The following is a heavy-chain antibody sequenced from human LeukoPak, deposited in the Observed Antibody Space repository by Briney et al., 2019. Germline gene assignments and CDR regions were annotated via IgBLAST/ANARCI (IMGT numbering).Heavy chain of an antibody. J-gene: IGHJ4*02. D-gene: IGHD5-12*01. Sequence: PGGSLRLSCAASAFTFSDNAMSWVRQAPGKGLEWVSAIGSTGDNTYYADSVKGRFTISRDNSHNTLYLQMSSLRAEDTAIYYCAKERGGYNGYFEYWGQGTLVTVSS. CDR1: AFTFSDNA. V-gene: IGHV3-23*01. CDR3: AKERGGYNGYFEY. CDR2: IGSTGDNT.